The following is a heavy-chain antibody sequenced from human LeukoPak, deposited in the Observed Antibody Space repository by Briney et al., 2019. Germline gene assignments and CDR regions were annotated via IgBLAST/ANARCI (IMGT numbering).Heavy chain of an antibody. V-gene: IGHV4-59*02. CDR2: MYYSGST. Sequence: PSETLSLTCTVSGDSVSLYYWSWIRQPPGKGLEWIGNMYYSGSTTYNPSLKSRITLSVDTSKNQFSLKLSSVTAADTAVYYCAGGMFAFDIWGQGTMVTVSS. D-gene: IGHD3-10*02. CDR1: GDSVSLYY. CDR3: AGGMFAFDI. J-gene: IGHJ3*02.